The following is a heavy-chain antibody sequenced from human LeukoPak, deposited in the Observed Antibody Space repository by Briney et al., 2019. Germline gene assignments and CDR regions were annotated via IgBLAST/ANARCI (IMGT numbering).Heavy chain of an antibody. CDR2: IVVGSGNT. V-gene: IGHV1-58*01. J-gene: IGHJ2*01. D-gene: IGHD6-6*01. CDR3: AASYSSSTTWYFDL. Sequence: TVKVSCKASGFTFTSSAVHWVRQARGQRLEWIGWIVVGSGNTNYAQKFQERVTITRDMSTSTAYMELSSLRSEDTAVYYCAASYSSSTTWYFDLWGRGTLVTVSS. CDR1: GFTFTSSA.